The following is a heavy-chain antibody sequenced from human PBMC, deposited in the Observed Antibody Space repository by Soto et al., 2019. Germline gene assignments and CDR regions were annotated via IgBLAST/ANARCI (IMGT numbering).Heavy chain of an antibody. J-gene: IGHJ4*02. CDR3: AKDKVFGVAIDY. D-gene: IGHD3-3*01. Sequence: GGSLRLSCAASGFTFSSYGMHWVRQAPGKGLEWVAVISYDGSNKYYADSVKGRFTISRDNSKNTLYLQMNSLRAEDTAVYYCAKDKVFGVAIDYWGQGTLVTVSS. V-gene: IGHV3-30*18. CDR1: GFTFSSYG. CDR2: ISYDGSNK.